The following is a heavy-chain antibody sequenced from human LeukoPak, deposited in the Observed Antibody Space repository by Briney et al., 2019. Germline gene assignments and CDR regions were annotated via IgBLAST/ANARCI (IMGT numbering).Heavy chain of an antibody. Sequence: PGGSLRLSCGASGFTFSSFWVRWVRQARGGGVEGGANINQDGSEKTYVDSVKGRFTISRDNAKNSLYLQMNSLRAEDTAVYYCARGGSSAYYTPFDYWGQGTLVTVSS. CDR1: GFTFSSFW. CDR2: INQDGSEK. V-gene: IGHV3-7*01. J-gene: IGHJ4*02. D-gene: IGHD3-22*01. CDR3: ARGGSSAYYTPFDY.